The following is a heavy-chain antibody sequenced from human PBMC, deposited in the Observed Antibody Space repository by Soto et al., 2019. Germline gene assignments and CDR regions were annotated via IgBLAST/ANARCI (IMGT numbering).Heavy chain of an antibody. CDR2: ISKSGGTT. Sequence: QVQLVESGGGLDKPGGSLRLSCAPSGFTFSDYYMSWIRQAPGMGPEWVSYISKSGGTTQYADSVKGRFTISRNNAKKSLFLQMNSLRAEDTAVYYCARVKGAYAIDYWGQGTQVTVSS. V-gene: IGHV3-11*01. D-gene: IGHD5-12*01. CDR3: ARVKGAYAIDY. J-gene: IGHJ4*02. CDR1: GFTFSDYY.